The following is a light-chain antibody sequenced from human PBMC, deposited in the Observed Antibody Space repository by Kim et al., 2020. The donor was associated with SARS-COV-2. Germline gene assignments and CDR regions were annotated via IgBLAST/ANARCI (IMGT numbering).Light chain of an antibody. CDR2: DAS. CDR3: GRLSLYPLT. Sequence: IRKSVVWYQQKPGKAPTRLVFDASTLDIGVPPRFSGSGSGTQFALTINNVQPEDSATYFCGRLSLYPLTFGGGTKVDIK. V-gene: IGKV1-17*02. CDR1: IRKS. J-gene: IGKJ4*02.